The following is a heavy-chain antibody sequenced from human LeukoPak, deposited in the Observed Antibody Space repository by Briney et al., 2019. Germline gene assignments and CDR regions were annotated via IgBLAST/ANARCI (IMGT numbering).Heavy chain of an antibody. J-gene: IGHJ4*02. CDR2: ISSSSSSI. V-gene: IGHV3-48*02. CDR1: IYPYKIY. Sequence: GVSQRLFCGPWIYPYKIYYVQGVPRSRGRGLEWVSYISSSSSSIYYAASVKGRFTISRDNAKNSLYLQMNSLRDEDMAVYYCARQYGYLDYWCQGGLVTVS. CDR3: ARQYGYLDY. D-gene: IGHD4-17*01.